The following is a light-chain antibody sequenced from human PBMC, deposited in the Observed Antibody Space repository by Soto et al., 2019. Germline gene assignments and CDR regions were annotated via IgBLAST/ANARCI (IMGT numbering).Light chain of an antibody. CDR1: SGSVSSSNY. V-gene: IGLV8-61*01. J-gene: IGLJ3*02. Sequence: QTVVTQEPSFSVSPGGTVTLTCGLTSGSVSSSNYPSWYQQTPGQPPRTVTYSTTTRSSGVPDRFSGSILGNKAALTITGAQAEDECDYYCVLYLGNGISVFGGGTKLTVL. CDR3: VLYLGNGISV. CDR2: STT.